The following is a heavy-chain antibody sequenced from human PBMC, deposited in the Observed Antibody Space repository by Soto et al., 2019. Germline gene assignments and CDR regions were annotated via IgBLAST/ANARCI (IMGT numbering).Heavy chain of an antibody. Sequence: ASVKVSCKTSGYLFTSYGINWVRRAPGQGLEWLGWISAYNGDTNYAQKFQGRATMTTDTSTSTAYMDLRSLRSDDPAVYYCAKDPGATTTPHSKDYWGQGTLVTVSS. J-gene: IGHJ4*02. V-gene: IGHV1-18*01. CDR1: GYLFTSYG. D-gene: IGHD3-22*01. CDR3: AKDPGATTTPHSKDY. CDR2: ISAYNGDT.